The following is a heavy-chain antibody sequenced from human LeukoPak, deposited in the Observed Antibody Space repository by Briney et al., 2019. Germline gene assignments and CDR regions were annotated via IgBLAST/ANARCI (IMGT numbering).Heavy chain of an antibody. CDR2: IKQDGSEK. Sequence: PGGSLRLSCAASGFTFSSYAMTWVRQAPGKGLEWVANIKQDGSEKYYVDSVKGRFTISRDNAKNSLYLQMNSLRAEDTAVYYCARDNGGFIDVWGKGTTVTVSS. CDR3: ARDNGGFIDV. D-gene: IGHD2-8*01. CDR1: GFTFSSYA. J-gene: IGHJ6*03. V-gene: IGHV3-7*01.